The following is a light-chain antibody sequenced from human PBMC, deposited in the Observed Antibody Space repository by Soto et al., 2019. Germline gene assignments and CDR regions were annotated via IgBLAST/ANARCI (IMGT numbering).Light chain of an antibody. Sequence: QSVLTQPASMSGSPGQSVTISCAGTSSDIGGHNYVSWYQHHPGTAPKLIIYDVSSRPSGVSHRFSASKSGNTASLTISGLQAEDEPDYYCSSFSVASPLFGTGTKVTVL. CDR1: SSDIGGHNY. CDR3: SSFSVASPL. J-gene: IGLJ1*01. V-gene: IGLV2-14*01. CDR2: DVS.